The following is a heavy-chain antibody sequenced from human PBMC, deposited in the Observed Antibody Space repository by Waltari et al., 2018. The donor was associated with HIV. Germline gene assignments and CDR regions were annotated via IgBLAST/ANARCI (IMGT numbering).Heavy chain of an antibody. D-gene: IGHD5-18*01. CDR1: GGSFSGFY. Sequence: QVQLHQWGAALLKPSETLSLTCGVYGGSFSGFYWTWIRQPPGKGLEWVGEINHSGNSNYNSSLKSQVTISVDSSRKQFSLRLTSLTAADTAVYYCARGGYNSGFSWFDPWGRGTLVTVSS. V-gene: IGHV4-34*01. J-gene: IGHJ5*02. CDR2: INHSGNS. CDR3: ARGGYNSGFSWFDP.